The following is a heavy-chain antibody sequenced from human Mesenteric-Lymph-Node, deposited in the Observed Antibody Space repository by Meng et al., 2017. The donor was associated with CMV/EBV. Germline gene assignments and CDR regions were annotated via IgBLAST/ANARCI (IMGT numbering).Heavy chain of an antibody. D-gene: IGHD1-26*01. J-gene: IGHJ4*02. Sequence: GESLKISCAASGFTFSSYSMTWVRQAPGKGLEWVAVISYDETNKYYADSVKGRFTISRDNSKNTLYLQMNSLRAEDTAVYYCARGLESGTQRGFFDCWGQGTLVTVSS. CDR2: ISYDETNK. V-gene: IGHV3-30*04. CDR1: GFTFSSYS. CDR3: ARGLESGTQRGFFDC.